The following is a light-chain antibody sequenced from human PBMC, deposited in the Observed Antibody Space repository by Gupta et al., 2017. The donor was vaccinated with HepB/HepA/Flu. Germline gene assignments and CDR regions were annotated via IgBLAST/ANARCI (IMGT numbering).Light chain of an antibody. CDR1: QSVGNN. V-gene: IGKV3-15*01. CDR2: NAF. Sequence: ELVLTQSPPTLSVSPGERVSLSCRASQSVGNNLAWYQQRLGQAPRLLIYNAFTRASDIPARFSGSGSGTEFTLAITNLQSEDFAVYYCQHYNNWPPKITFGQGTRLETK. CDR3: QHYNNWPPKIT. J-gene: IGKJ5*01.